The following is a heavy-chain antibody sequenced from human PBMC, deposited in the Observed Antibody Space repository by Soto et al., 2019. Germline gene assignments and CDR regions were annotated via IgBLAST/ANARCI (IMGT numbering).Heavy chain of an antibody. Sequence: PSETLSLTCTVSGGSISNYYWSWIRQSPGKGLECIGYMFSGESTNYNPSLKSRVTISVDTSKNQFSLKLNSVTAADTAIYYCARLRRSGESGYWFDPWGQGTLVTSPQ. D-gene: IGHD3-10*01. CDR1: GGSISNYY. J-gene: IGHJ5*02. CDR3: ARLRRSGESGYWFDP. V-gene: IGHV4-59*13. CDR2: MFSGEST.